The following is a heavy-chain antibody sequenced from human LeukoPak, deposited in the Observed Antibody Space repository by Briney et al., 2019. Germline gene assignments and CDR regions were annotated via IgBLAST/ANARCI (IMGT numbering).Heavy chain of an antibody. D-gene: IGHD2-21*01. V-gene: IGHV3-48*03. CDR2: ISSSGSTI. Sequence: PGGSLRLSCAASGFTFTKFWMSWVRQAPGKGLEWVSYISSSGSTIYYADSVKGRFTISRDNAKNSLYLQMNSLRAEDTAVYYCAREDGDKGCYPTWGQGTLVTVSS. CDR1: GFTFTKFW. CDR3: AREDGDKGCYPT. J-gene: IGHJ4*02.